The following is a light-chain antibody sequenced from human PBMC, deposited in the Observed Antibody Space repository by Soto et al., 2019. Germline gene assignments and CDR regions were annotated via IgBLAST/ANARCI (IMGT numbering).Light chain of an antibody. CDR2: DVT. CDR1: SSDVGGFEY. V-gene: IGLV2-14*01. J-gene: IGLJ1*01. Sequence: QSALGQLASVSGSPGQSITISCTGASSDVGGFEYVSWYQHQPGKAPKLIIYDVTKRPSGVSNRFSGSKSGNTASLTISGIQAEDEGDYYCGSITRSSTSVFGTGTKVTVL. CDR3: GSITRSSTSV.